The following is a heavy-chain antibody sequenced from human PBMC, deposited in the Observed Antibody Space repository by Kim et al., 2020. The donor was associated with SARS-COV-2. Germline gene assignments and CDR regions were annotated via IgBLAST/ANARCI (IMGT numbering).Heavy chain of an antibody. D-gene: IGHD6-13*01. CDR3: ARHPWSSFHYYYMDV. V-gene: IGHV4-59*08. CDR2: IYYSGST. J-gene: IGHJ6*03. Sequence: SETLSLTCTVSGGSISSYYWSWIRQPPGKGLEWIGYIYYSGSTNYNPSLKSRVTISVDTSKNQFSLKLSSVTAADTAVYYCARHPWSSFHYYYMDVWGKGTTVTVSS. CDR1: GGSISSYY.